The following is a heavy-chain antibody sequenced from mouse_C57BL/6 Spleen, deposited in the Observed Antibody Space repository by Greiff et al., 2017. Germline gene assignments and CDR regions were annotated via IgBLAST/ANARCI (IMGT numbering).Heavy chain of an antibody. CDR1: GYTFTSYW. CDR3: ARWGTVVAPYWYFDV. CDR2: INPSNGGT. Sequence: QVQLQQPGTELVKPGASVKLSCKASGYTFTSYWMHWVKQRPGQGLEWIGNINPSNGGTNYNEKFKSKATLTVDKSSSTAYMQLSSLTSEDSAVYYCARWGTVVAPYWYFDVWGTGTTVTVSS. D-gene: IGHD1-1*01. V-gene: IGHV1-53*01. J-gene: IGHJ1*03.